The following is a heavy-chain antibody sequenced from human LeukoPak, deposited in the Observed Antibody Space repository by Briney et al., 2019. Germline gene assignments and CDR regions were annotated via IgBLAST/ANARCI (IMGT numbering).Heavy chain of an antibody. J-gene: IGHJ4*02. CDR1: GGSISSYY. V-gene: IGHV4-59*01. Sequence: PSETLSLTXTVSGGSISSYYWSWIRQPPGKGLEWIGYIYYSGSTNYNPSLKSRVTISVDTSKNQFSLKLSSVTAADTAVYYCARTGYYDFWSGYQDNWGQGTLVTVSS. D-gene: IGHD3-3*01. CDR3: ARTGYYDFWSGYQDN. CDR2: IYYSGST.